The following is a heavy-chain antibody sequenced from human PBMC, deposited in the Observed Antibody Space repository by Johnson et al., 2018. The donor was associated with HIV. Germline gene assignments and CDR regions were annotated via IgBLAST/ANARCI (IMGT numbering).Heavy chain of an antibody. CDR3: ANSPLSPSGSYPHAPDASVWDI. Sequence: EVQLVESGGGLVQPGGSLRLSCAASGFTVSSNYMSWVRQAPGKGLEWVSVIYSGGSTYYADSVKGRFTISRDNSKNTLYLQMNSLRAEDTAVYYCANSPLSPSGSYPHAPDASVWDIWGQGTMVTVSS. V-gene: IGHV3-66*01. CDR2: IYSGGST. CDR1: GFTVSSNY. D-gene: IGHD1-26*01. J-gene: IGHJ3*02.